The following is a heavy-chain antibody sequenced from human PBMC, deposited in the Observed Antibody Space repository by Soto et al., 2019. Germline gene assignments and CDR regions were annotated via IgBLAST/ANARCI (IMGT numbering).Heavy chain of an antibody. D-gene: IGHD6-19*01. J-gene: IGHJ3*02. CDR3: ALAVAATTHDAFDI. CDR1: GDSVSDNTAT. CDR2: TYYRSTWFN. V-gene: IGHV6-1*01. Sequence: SQTLSLTCAISGDSVSDNTATWKWIRQSPSRGLEWLARTYYRSTWFNDYATSLRSRITITPDTSKNQFSLYLNSVTPEDTAVYYCALAVAATTHDAFDIWGQGTKVTVSS.